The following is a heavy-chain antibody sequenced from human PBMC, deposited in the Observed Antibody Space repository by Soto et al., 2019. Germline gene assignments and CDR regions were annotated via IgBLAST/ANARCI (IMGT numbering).Heavy chain of an antibody. Sequence: QVQLVQSGAEVKKPGASVKVSCKASGYALTWVKIHWVRQEPAQRLEWIGWINAGNGNTKYSQKFEGRVTFTRDTSANTAYMELSSLISEDTAVYYCARPNDYDDCLDLWGQGTLVTVSS. J-gene: IGHJ4*02. CDR2: INAGNGNT. CDR3: ARPNDYDDCLDL. CDR1: GYALTWVK. D-gene: IGHD4-17*01. V-gene: IGHV1-3*01.